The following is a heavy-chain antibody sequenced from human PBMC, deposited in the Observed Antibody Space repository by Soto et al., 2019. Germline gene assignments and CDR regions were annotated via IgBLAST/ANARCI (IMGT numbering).Heavy chain of an antibody. D-gene: IGHD3-10*01. Sequence: QVQLVESGGGVVQPGRSLRLSCAASGFTFSNYAMHWVRQAPGKGLEWLAVISDDGNSKYYVDSVKGRFTISRDNSKNTLYLQMNSLRAEDTAVYCCAKGSALFPIDYWGQGTLVTVSS. J-gene: IGHJ4*02. CDR3: AKGSALFPIDY. V-gene: IGHV3-30*18. CDR2: ISDDGNSK. CDR1: GFTFSNYA.